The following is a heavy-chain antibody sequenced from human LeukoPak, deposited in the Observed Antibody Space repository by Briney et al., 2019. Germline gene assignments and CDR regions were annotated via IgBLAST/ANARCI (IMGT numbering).Heavy chain of an antibody. Sequence: PGGSLRLSCAASGFTFSSYAMSWVRQAPGKGLEWVSAVSGSGGSTYYADSVKGRFTTSRDNSKNTLYLQMNSLRAEDTAVYYCATQIVVDQGWGQGTLVTVSS. V-gene: IGHV3-23*01. J-gene: IGHJ4*02. D-gene: IGHD3-22*01. CDR1: GFTFSSYA. CDR3: ATQIVVDQG. CDR2: VSGSGGST.